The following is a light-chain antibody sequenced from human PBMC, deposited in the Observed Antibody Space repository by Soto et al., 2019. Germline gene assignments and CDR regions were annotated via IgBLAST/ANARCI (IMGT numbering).Light chain of an antibody. CDR2: LDSAGRH. Sequence: QPVLTQSPSASASLGASVKLTCTLSSGHSTYAIAWHQQQPEKGPRFLMNLDSAGRHSKGDEIPDRFSGSSSGAERYLTLSSLQSEDEADYYCQTWGNGVRVFGGGTKLTVL. J-gene: IGLJ3*02. CDR1: SGHSTYA. V-gene: IGLV4-69*01. CDR3: QTWGNGVRV.